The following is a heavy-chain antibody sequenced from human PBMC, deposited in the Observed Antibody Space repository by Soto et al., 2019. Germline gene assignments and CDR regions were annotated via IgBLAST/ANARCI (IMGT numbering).Heavy chain of an antibody. CDR2: ISGSGGST. CDR1: GFTFSSYA. V-gene: IGHV3-23*01. CDR3: AKDLGAHWVIVAFDY. D-gene: IGHD1-26*01. Sequence: GGSLRLSCAASGFTFSSYAMSWVRQAPGKGLEWVSAISGSGGSTYYADSVKGRFTISRDNSKNTLYLQMNSLIAEDTAVYYCAKDLGAHWVIVAFDYWGQGTLVTVSS. J-gene: IGHJ4*02.